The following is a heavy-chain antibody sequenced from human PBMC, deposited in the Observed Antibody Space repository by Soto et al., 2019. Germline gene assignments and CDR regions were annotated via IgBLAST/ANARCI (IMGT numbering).Heavy chain of an antibody. Sequence: ASVKVSCKASGYTFTHYYIHWVRQAPGQGLEWMGIINPNGGITTYAQKFRAGFSMTRDTSTSTVYLELSSLRSEDSAVYYCAASVNSAMAFDYWGQGTLVTVSS. J-gene: IGHJ4*02. CDR1: GYTFTHYY. CDR2: INPNGGIT. V-gene: IGHV1-46*01. CDR3: AASVNSAMAFDY. D-gene: IGHD5-18*01.